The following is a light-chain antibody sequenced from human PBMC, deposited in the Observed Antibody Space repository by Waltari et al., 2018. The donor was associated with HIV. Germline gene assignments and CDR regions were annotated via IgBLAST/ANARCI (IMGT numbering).Light chain of an antibody. CDR3: SSSRV. J-gene: IGLJ3*02. CDR1: SSHVRGYNY. V-gene: IGLV2-8*01. CDR2: EVS. Sequence: QSALTPPPSASGSPGQSVTISCPGTSSHVRGYNYVPWYQQPPGKAPKLMIYEVSKRPSGVPDRFSGSKSGNTASLTVSGLQAEDEADYYCSSSRVFGGGTKLTVL.